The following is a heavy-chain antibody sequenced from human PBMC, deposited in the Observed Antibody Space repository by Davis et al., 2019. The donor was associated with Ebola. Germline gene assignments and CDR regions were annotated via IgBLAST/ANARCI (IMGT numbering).Heavy chain of an antibody. CDR3: GKGKLEELDY. CDR2: INTSDGFT. Sequence: ASVKVSCKASGYRFTSYYMHWVRQAPGHGLEWMGTINTSDGFTSYAQDFQGRVTMTRDTSTSTVHMDLRSLRSEETAVYYCGKGKLEELDYWGQGTLVTVSS. V-gene: IGHV1-46*01. D-gene: IGHD1/OR15-1a*01. J-gene: IGHJ4*02. CDR1: GYRFTSYY.